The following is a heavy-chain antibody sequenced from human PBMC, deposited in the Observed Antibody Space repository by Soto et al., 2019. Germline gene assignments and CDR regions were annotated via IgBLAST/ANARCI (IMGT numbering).Heavy chain of an antibody. V-gene: IGHV1-8*01. CDR3: ARGVTAGVDY. J-gene: IGHJ4*02. CDR2: MQPSSGRT. CDR1: GYSFTSLD. D-gene: IGHD1-26*01. Sequence: QVQLVQSGAEVREPGASVKVSCKASGYSFTSLDINWVRQTTGQGLEWMGWMQPSSGRTGYAQKFQGRVNMTRATSINTAYRELSSLPSDDKAFYYCARGVTAGVDYWGQGTLVTVSS.